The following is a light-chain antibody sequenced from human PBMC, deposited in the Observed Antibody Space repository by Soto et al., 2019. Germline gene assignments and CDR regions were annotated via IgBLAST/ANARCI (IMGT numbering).Light chain of an antibody. CDR3: SSYAASNNFYFV. CDR1: ISDVGGYNY. V-gene: IGLV2-8*01. Sequence: QSALTQPHSASRSPGPSVTISCTGTISDVGGYNYVSWYQQYPGRAPKLMIYEVTKRPSGVPDRFSGSKSGNTASLTVSGLQAEDEADYYCSSYAASNNFYFVFGGGTQLTVL. CDR2: EVT. J-gene: IGLJ3*02.